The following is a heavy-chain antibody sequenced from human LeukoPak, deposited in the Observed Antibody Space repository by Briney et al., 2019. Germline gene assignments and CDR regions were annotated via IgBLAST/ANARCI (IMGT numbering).Heavy chain of an antibody. CDR1: GYTFTDYY. D-gene: IGHD3-22*01. CDR3: ATRYDSSGFNIYYYYYMDV. Sequence: ASVKVSCKASGYTFTDYYIHWVRQAPGQGLEWMGWINPNSGGTNCAQKFQGRVTMTRDTSISTAYMELSRLRSDDTAVYYCATRYDSSGFNIYYYYYMDVWGKGTTVTISS. J-gene: IGHJ6*03. V-gene: IGHV1-2*02. CDR2: INPNSGGT.